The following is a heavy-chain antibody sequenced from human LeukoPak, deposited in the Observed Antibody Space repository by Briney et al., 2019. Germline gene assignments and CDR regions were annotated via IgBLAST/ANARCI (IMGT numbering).Heavy chain of an antibody. CDR2: IYYSGST. CDR1: GGSISSSSYY. CDR3: ASIYYYDSAPIDP. J-gene: IGHJ5*02. Sequence: SETLSLTCTVSGGSISSSSYYWGWIRQPPGKGLEWIGSIYYSGSTYYNPSLKSRVTISVDTSKNHFSLKLSSVTAADTAVYYCASIYYYDSAPIDPWGQGTLVTVSS. V-gene: IGHV4-39*02. D-gene: IGHD3-22*01.